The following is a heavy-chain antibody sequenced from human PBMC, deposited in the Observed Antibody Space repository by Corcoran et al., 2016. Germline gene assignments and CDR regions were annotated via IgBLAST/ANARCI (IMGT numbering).Heavy chain of an antibody. Sequence: QVQLVQSGAEVKKPGASVKVSCKASGYTFTSYDINWVRQATGQGLEWMGWMNPNSGNTGYAQKFQGRVTMTRNTSISTAYMELSSLRSEDMAVNYWARLRSVRVRHYDYYYGMDVWGQGTTVTVSS. CDR1: GYTFTSYD. CDR2: MNPNSGNT. CDR3: ARLRSVRVRHYDYYYGMDV. J-gene: IGHJ6*02. D-gene: IGHD3-3*01. V-gene: IGHV1-8*01.